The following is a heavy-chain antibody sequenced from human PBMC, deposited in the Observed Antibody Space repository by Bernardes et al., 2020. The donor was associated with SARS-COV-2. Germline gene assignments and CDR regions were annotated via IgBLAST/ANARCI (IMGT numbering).Heavy chain of an antibody. D-gene: IGHD3-9*01. J-gene: IGHJ6*02. CDR3: ARELLRYFDWLTYGMDV. Sequence: ASVKVSCKASGYTFTGYYMHWVRQAPGQGLEWMGWINPNSGGTNYAQKFQGRVTMTRDTSISTAYMELSRLRSDDTAVYYCARELLRYFDWLTYGMDVWGQGTTVTVSS. V-gene: IGHV1-2*02. CDR1: GYTFTGYY. CDR2: INPNSGGT.